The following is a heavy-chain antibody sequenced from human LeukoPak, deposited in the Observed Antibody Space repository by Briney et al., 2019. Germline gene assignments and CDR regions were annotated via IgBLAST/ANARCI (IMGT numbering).Heavy chain of an antibody. D-gene: IGHD5-24*01. V-gene: IGHV4-59*08. CDR1: GDSISSNY. CDR3: ARGSGWLQILLDY. J-gene: IGHJ4*02. Sequence: KPSETLSLTCTVSGDSISSNYWSWIRQPPGKRLEWIGYFYYSRSTNYNPSLKSRVTISVDTSKNQFSLKLSSVTAADTAVYYCARGSGWLQILLDYWGQGTLVTVSS. CDR2: FYYSRST.